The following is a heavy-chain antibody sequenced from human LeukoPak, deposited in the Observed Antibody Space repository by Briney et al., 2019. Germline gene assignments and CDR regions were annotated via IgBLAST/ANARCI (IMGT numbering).Heavy chain of an antibody. CDR1: GGSISSGGYY. Sequence: SETLSPTCTVSGGSISSGGYYWSWIRQHPGKGLEWIGYIYYSGSTYYNPSLKSRVTISVDTSKNQFSLKLSSVTAADTAVYYCARTLPDSSGYYSCFDYWGQGTLVTVSS. CDR2: IYYSGST. J-gene: IGHJ4*02. V-gene: IGHV4-31*03. D-gene: IGHD3-22*01. CDR3: ARTLPDSSGYYSCFDY.